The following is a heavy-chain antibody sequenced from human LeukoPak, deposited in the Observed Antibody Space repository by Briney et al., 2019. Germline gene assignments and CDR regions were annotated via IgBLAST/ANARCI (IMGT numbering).Heavy chain of an antibody. D-gene: IGHD1-26*01. CDR1: GFTFSSYW. V-gene: IGHV3-7*01. Sequence: GGSLRLSCAASGFTFSSYWMSWVRQAPGKGLEWVANIKQDGSEKYYVDSVKGRFTISRDNAKNSLYLQMSSLRAEDTAVYYRARDQEWELMPLDVWGKGTTVTVSS. CDR2: IKQDGSEK. J-gene: IGHJ6*04. CDR3: ARDQEWELMPLDV.